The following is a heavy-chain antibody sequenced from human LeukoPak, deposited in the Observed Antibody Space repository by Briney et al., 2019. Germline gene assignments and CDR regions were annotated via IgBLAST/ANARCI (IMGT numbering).Heavy chain of an antibody. Sequence: SVKVSCKASGGTFSSYAISWVRQAPGQGLEWMGRIIPILGIANYAQKFQGRVTITADKSTSTDYMELSSLRSEDTAVYYCARDSVPGTTEGYYFDYWGQGTLVTVSS. J-gene: IGHJ4*02. CDR2: IIPILGIA. CDR1: GGTFSSYA. D-gene: IGHD4-11*01. V-gene: IGHV1-69*04. CDR3: ARDSVPGTTEGYYFDY.